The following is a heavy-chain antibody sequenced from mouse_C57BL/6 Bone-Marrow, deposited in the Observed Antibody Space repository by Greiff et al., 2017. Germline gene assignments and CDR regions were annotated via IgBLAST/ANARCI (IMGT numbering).Heavy chain of an antibody. CDR1: GYTFTTYP. V-gene: IGHV1-47*01. Sequence: VQLQQSGAELVKPGASVKMSCKASGYTFTTYPIEWMKQNHGKSLEWIGNFHPYNDDTKYNEKFKGKATLTVEKSSNTVYLELSRLTSVDSAVYYCAGSSTFFYDFDYWGQGTTLTVST. CDR2: FHPYNDDT. D-gene: IGHD5-1*01. CDR3: AGSSTFFYDFDY. J-gene: IGHJ2*01.